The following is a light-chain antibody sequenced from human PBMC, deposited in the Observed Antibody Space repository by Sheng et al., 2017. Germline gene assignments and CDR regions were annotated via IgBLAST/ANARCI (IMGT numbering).Light chain of an antibody. Sequence: TQSPSSLSVSPGERATLSCRASQSVSSNLAWYQQKPGQAPRLLIYGASTRATGIPARFSGSGSGTEFTLTISSLQSEDFAVYYCQQRSNWPPTFGQGTKLEIK. V-gene: IGKV3-15*01. CDR2: GAS. CDR1: QSVSSN. J-gene: IGKJ2*01. CDR3: QQRSNWPPT.